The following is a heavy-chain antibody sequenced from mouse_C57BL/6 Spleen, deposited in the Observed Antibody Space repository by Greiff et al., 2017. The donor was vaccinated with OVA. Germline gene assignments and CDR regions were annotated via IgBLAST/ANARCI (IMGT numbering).Heavy chain of an antibody. Sequence: TLKESGPGILQPSQTLSLTCSFSGFSLSTFGMGVGWIRQPSGKGLEWLAHIWWDDDKYYNPALKSRLTISKDTSKNQVFLKIANVDTADTAPYYCARIAGDYSNYDWYFDVWGTGTTVTVSS. V-gene: IGHV8-8*01. CDR1: GFSLSTFGMG. CDR2: IWWDDDK. D-gene: IGHD2-5*01. CDR3: ARIAGDYSNYDWYFDV. J-gene: IGHJ1*03.